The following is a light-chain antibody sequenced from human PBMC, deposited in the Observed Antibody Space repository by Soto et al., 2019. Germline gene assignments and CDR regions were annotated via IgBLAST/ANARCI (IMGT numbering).Light chain of an antibody. J-gene: IGLJ3*02. CDR3: TSYTTSSPYLV. Sequence: QSALTQPASVSGSPGQSITISCTVTSSDVGGYNYVSWYQHHPGKAPKLMIYDVTNRPSGVSNRFSGSKSGNTASLTISGLQAEDEADYYCTSYTTSSPYLVFGGGTKLTVL. CDR2: DVT. CDR1: SSDVGGYNY. V-gene: IGLV2-14*03.